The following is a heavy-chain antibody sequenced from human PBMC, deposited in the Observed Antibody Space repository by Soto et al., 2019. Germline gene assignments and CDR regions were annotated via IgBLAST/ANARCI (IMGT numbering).Heavy chain of an antibody. CDR2: IYYIGST. V-gene: IGHV4-61*01. D-gene: IGHD2-15*01. CDR3: AREVVVAATPYYFDY. Sequence: SETLSLTCTVSGGSVSSGIYYWSWIRHPPGKGLEWIGYIYYIGSTNYNPSLKSRVTISVDTSKNQFSLKLSSVTAADTAVYYCAREVVVAATPYYFDYWGPGPLVTVSS. J-gene: IGHJ4*02. CDR1: GGSVSSGIYY.